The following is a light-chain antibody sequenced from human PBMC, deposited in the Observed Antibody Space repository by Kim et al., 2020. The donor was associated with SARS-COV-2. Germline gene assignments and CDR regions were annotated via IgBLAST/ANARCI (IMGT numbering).Light chain of an antibody. CDR2: DVT. J-gene: IGLJ2*01. CDR1: SSDVGSYNY. CDR3: CSYAGSVV. Sequence: SPGKSVTRSCTGTSSDVGSYNYVSWYQQHPRKAPKLIIYDVTKRPSGVPDRFSGSKSGNTASLTISGLQAEDEADYYCCSYAGSVVFGGGTQLTVL. V-gene: IGLV2-11*01.